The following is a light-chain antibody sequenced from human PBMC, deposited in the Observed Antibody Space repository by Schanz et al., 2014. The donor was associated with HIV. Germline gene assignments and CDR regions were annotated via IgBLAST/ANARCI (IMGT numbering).Light chain of an antibody. Sequence: QSALTQPASVSGSPGQSITISCTGTSSDVGGYNYVSWYQQHPGKAPKLMIYDVSNRPSGVSNRFSGSKSGNTASLTISGLQAEDEADYYCCSYAGSSTVVFGRGTKLTVL. CDR3: CSYAGSSTVV. J-gene: IGLJ2*01. CDR2: DVS. V-gene: IGLV2-14*03. CDR1: SSDVGGYNY.